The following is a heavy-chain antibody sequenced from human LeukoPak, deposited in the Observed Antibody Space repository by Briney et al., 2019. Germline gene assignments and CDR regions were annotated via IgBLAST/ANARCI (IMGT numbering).Heavy chain of an antibody. D-gene: IGHD3-16*02. CDR2: VNGNGGST. J-gene: IGHJ4*02. V-gene: IGHV3-23*01. CDR1: GFSFSIYA. CDR3: AKSLYGGCDY. Sequence: GGSLRLSCAASGFSFSIYAMSWVRQAPGKGLEWVSGVNGNGGSTSYADSVKGRFTIFRDNSKNTVYLQMNSLRVEDTAVYYCAKSLYGGCDYWGQGTVVTVSS.